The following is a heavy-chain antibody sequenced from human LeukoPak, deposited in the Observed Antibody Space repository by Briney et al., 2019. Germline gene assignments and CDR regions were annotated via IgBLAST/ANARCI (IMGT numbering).Heavy chain of an antibody. V-gene: IGHV3-66*01. D-gene: IGHD3-9*01. Sequence: GGSLRLSCVASGLSVSSNYMSWVRQAPGKGLEGVSVIYRDGSSYYAESVKGRFTISRDNSKNTLYIQMNSLRAEDTAVYCCARSFYDILIGYYQYFDYWGQGTLVTVSS. CDR1: GLSVSSNY. J-gene: IGHJ4*02. CDR2: IYRDGSS. CDR3: ARSFYDILIGYYQYFDY.